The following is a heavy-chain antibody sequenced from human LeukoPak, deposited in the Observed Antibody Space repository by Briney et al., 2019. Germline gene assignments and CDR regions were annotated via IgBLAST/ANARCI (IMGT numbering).Heavy chain of an antibody. CDR1: GFTFSSYW. Sequence: PGGSLRLSCAASGFTFSSYWVSWVRQAPGKGLERVATIKPDGSEKYYVDSVKGRFTISRDSTKNSLYLQMNSLRVEDTAVYYCASGDEGSFDYWGQGTLVTVSS. CDR2: IKPDGSEK. D-gene: IGHD2-21*01. V-gene: IGHV3-7*01. J-gene: IGHJ4*02. CDR3: ASGDEGSFDY.